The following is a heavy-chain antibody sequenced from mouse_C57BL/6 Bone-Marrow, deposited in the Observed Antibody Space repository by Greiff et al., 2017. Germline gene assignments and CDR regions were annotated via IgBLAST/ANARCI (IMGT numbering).Heavy chain of an antibody. J-gene: IGHJ3*01. D-gene: IGHD1-3*01. CDR2: IHPNSGST. CDR3: ARSGSSWFAY. V-gene: IGHV1-64*01. CDR1: GYTFTSYW. Sequence: QVQLQQPGAELVKPGASVKLSCKASGYTFTSYWMHWVKQRPGQGLEWIGMIHPNSGSTNYNEKLKSKATLTVDKSYSTAYMQISSLTYEDSAVYYCARSGSSWFAYWGQGTLVTVSA.